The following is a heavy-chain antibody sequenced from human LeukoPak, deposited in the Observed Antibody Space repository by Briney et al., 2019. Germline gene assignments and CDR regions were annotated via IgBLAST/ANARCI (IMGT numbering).Heavy chain of an antibody. D-gene: IGHD3-10*01. Sequence: SETLSLTCTVSGYSISSGYYWSWIRQPPGKGLEWIGYIYYSGNTNYNPSLKSRVTISVDTSKNQFSLKLSSVTAADTAVYYCARDNYGSGIDWGQGTLVTVSS. J-gene: IGHJ4*02. CDR1: GYSISSGYY. CDR2: IYYSGNT. V-gene: IGHV4-38-2*02. CDR3: ARDNYGSGID.